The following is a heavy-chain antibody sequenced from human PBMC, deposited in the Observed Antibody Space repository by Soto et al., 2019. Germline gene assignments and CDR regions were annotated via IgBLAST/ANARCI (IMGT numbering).Heavy chain of an antibody. D-gene: IGHD4-17*01. CDR3: ASSLRGEVNHGDYGNWFDP. V-gene: IGHV4-61*01. J-gene: IGHJ5*02. CDR1: GGSVSSGSYY. Sequence: QVQLQESGPGLVKPSETLSLTCTVSGGSVSSGSYYWSWIRQPPGKGLEWIGYIYYSGSTNYNPSLKSRVTISVDTSKNQFSLKLSSVTAADTAVYYCASSLRGEVNHGDYGNWFDPWGQGTLVTVSS. CDR2: IYYSGST.